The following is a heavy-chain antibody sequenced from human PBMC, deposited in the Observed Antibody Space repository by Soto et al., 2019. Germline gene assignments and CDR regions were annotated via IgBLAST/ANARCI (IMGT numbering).Heavy chain of an antibody. V-gene: IGHV3-7*03. CDR2: IKQDGSEK. CDR1: GFTFSSYW. CDR3: ATQPWLPHYSFDY. Sequence: GRSLRLSCAASGFTFSSYWMSWVRQAPGKGLEWVANIKQDGSEKYYVDSVKGRFTISRDNANNSLCLRMNSLRAEDTAVYYCATQPWLPHYSFDYWGQGTLVTVSS. J-gene: IGHJ4*02. D-gene: IGHD6-19*01.